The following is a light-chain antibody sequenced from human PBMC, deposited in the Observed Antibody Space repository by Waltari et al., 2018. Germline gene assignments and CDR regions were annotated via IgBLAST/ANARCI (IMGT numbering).Light chain of an antibody. Sequence: QSVLTQPPSASGTPGQRVTTPCSGSNSTVRVNPLHWYQQLSGAAPEVVIYRNDQRPSGVPDRFSGSKSGTSASLAISGLQSEDEAHYYCAAWDDSLNAVVFGGGTKVTVL. CDR1: NSTVRVNP. J-gene: IGLJ2*01. CDR2: RND. CDR3: AAWDDSLNAVV. V-gene: IGLV1-44*01.